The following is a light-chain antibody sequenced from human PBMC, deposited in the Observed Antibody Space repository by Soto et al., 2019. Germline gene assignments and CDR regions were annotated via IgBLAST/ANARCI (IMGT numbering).Light chain of an antibody. CDR2: DAS. V-gene: IGKV3-20*01. Sequence: TQSPSSLSASVGDRVTITCRASQGIRNALAWYQQRPGQPSRLLIYDASNRATGIPDRFSGRGSGTDFTLTISRLEPEDFAVYYCQQYGSSPWTFGQGTKVDIK. CDR1: QGIRNA. J-gene: IGKJ1*01. CDR3: QQYGSSPWT.